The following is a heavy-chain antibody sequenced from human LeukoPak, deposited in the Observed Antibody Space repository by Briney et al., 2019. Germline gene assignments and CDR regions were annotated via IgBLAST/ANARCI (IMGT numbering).Heavy chain of an antibody. D-gene: IGHD5-18*01. J-gene: IGHJ4*02. CDR1: GGSISSGDHY. CDR3: ARRGYSYGVVGD. CDR2: IHHSGNT. Sequence: SQTLSLTCTVSGGSISSGDHYWSWLRQPPGTGLEWIGYIHHSGNTYYNPSLKSRVTISVDTSKNQFSLKLSSVTAADTAVYYCARRGYSYGVVGDWGQGTLVTVSS. V-gene: IGHV4-30-4*01.